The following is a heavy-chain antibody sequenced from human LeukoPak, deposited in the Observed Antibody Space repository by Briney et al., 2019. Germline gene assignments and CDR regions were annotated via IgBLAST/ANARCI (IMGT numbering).Heavy chain of an antibody. CDR3: TREAKTSNWNSEPYLDY. J-gene: IGHJ4*02. D-gene: IGHD1-20*01. V-gene: IGHV1-69*08. CDR1: GGTFSSYS. Sequence: SVKVSCKASGGTFSSYSFTWVRQAPGQGLEWMGRINPMFNTANYAQDFQGRVTITADKSTSTAYMELITLRSEDTAVYYCTREAKTSNWNSEPYLDYWGQGTLITVSS. CDR2: INPMFNTA.